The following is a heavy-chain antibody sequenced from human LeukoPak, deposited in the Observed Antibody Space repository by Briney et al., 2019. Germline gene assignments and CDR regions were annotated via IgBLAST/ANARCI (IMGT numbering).Heavy chain of an antibody. V-gene: IGHV4-39*01. Sequence: PSETLSLTCTVSGGSISSSSYYWGWIRQPPGKGLEWIGSIYYSGSTYYNPSLKSRVTISVDTSKNQFSLKLSSVTAADTAVYYCARHERIVVVPAAFYYYMDVWGKGTTVTVSS. J-gene: IGHJ6*03. CDR3: ARHERIVVVPAAFYYYMDV. CDR2: IYYSGST. D-gene: IGHD2-2*01. CDR1: GGSISSSSYY.